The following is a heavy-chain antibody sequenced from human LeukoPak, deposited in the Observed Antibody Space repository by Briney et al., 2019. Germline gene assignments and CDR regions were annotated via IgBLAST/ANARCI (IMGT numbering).Heavy chain of an antibody. CDR2: IYPGDSDT. V-gene: IGHV5-51*01. CDR1: GYSFTSYW. CDR3: ARLYDSSAYPFDY. Sequence: GESLNISCKGSGYSFTSYWIAWVRQMPGKGLEWMGIIYPGDSDTRYSPSFQGQVTVSVDKSISTAYLQWSSLKASDTAVYHCARLYDSSAYPFDYWGQGTLVTVSS. D-gene: IGHD3-22*01. J-gene: IGHJ4*02.